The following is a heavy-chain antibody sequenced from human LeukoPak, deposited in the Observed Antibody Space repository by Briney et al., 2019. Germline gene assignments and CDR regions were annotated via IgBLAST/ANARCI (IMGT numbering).Heavy chain of an antibody. J-gene: IGHJ3*02. CDR1: GFTFSSYE. V-gene: IGHV3-48*03. D-gene: IGHD4-23*01. CDR3: ARDTLEYSNSPDALDI. Sequence: GGSLKLSCAASGFTFSSYEMNWVRQAPGKGLEWVSYIGSSGSTVYYADSVKGRFTISRDNAKNSLYMQMESLRDEDTAIYYCARDTLEYSNSPDALDIWGQGTMVTVSS. CDR2: IGSSGSTV.